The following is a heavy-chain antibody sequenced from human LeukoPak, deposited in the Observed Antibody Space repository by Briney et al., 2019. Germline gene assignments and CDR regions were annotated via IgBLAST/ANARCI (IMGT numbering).Heavy chain of an antibody. CDR1: GFTVSSNY. Sequence: GGSLRLSCAASGFTVSSNYMSWVRQATAKGLVWVSVLYSGGSTYYADSVKGRFTISRDNSKKTLYLQMNSLRAEDTAVYYCAKGGYCSGGSCYSELDYWGQGTLVTVSS. CDR2: LYSGGST. J-gene: IGHJ4*02. CDR3: AKGGYCSGGSCYSELDY. V-gene: IGHV3-53*01. D-gene: IGHD2-15*01.